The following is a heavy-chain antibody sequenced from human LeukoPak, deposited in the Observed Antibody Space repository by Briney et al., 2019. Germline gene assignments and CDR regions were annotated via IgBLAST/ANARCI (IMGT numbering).Heavy chain of an antibody. Sequence: SETLSLTCAVYGGSFSGYYWSWIRQPPGKGLEWIGEINHSGSTYYNPSLKSRVTISVDTSKNQFSLKLSSATAADTAVYYCARARGYSGYRGGSFYFDYWGQGTLVTVSS. J-gene: IGHJ4*02. CDR1: GGSFSGYY. CDR3: ARARGYSGYRGGSFYFDY. V-gene: IGHV4-34*01. CDR2: INHSGST. D-gene: IGHD5-12*01.